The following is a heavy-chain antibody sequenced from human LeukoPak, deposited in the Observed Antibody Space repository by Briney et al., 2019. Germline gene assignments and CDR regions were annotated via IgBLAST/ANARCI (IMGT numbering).Heavy chain of an antibody. V-gene: IGHV3-30*02. CDR1: GFTFSSYC. J-gene: IGHJ5*02. CDR2: IRYDGSNK. Sequence: QPGGSLRLSCAASGFTFSSYCMHCVRQAPGKGLEWVAFIRYDGSNKYYADSVKGRFTISRDNSKHTLYLQMNSLRAEDTAVYYCAKDGLYGTGYNWFDPWGQGTLVTVSS. D-gene: IGHD2-8*01. CDR3: AKDGLYGTGYNWFDP.